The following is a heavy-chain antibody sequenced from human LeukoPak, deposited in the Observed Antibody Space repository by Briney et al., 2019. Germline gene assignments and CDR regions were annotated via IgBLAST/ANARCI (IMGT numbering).Heavy chain of an antibody. CDR2: IYYSGST. J-gene: IGHJ6*02. D-gene: IGHD3-3*01. Sequence: SETLSLTCTVSGGSISSYYWSWIRQPPGKGLEWIGYIYYSGSTDYNPSLKSRVTISVDTSKNQFSLKLSSVTAADTAVYYCARDYTYYDFWGGYSRHWGAGMDVWGQGTTVTVSS. CDR3: ARDYTYYDFWGGYSRHWGAGMDV. V-gene: IGHV4-59*01. CDR1: GGSISSYY.